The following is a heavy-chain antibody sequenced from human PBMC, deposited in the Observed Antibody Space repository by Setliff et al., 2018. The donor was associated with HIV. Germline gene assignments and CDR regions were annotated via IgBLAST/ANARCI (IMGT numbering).Heavy chain of an antibody. CDR1: GFIFRSYS. CDR2: ITSDSGFI. J-gene: IGHJ4*02. Sequence: GGSLRLSCAASGFIFRSYSMNWVRQAPGKWLERVASITSDSGFITNADSVKGRFTISRDNAKNSLYLQLNSLRVDDTAVYYCAREATPRHSSGWVYFDYWGQGMMVTVSS. D-gene: IGHD6-19*01. CDR3: AREATPRHSSGWVYFDY. V-gene: IGHV3-21*01.